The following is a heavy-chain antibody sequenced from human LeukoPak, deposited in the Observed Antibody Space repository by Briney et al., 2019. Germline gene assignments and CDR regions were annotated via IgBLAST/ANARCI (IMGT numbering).Heavy chain of an antibody. D-gene: IGHD1-26*01. V-gene: IGHV4-4*07. Sequence: KPSATLSLTCTVSGGSISIYYWNWIRQPAGKGLEWIGRIYTSGSTKYNPSLKSRVTMSVDTSKNQFSLELSSVTAADTAMYFCARGGIVPSATYDYWGQGTLVTVSS. CDR3: ARGGIVPSATYDY. J-gene: IGHJ4*02. CDR2: IYTSGST. CDR1: GGSISIYY.